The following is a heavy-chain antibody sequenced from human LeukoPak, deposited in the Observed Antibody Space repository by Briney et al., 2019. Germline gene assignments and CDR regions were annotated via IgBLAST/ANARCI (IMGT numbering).Heavy chain of an antibody. CDR1: GGSFSGYY. CDR2: INHSGST. J-gene: IGHJ4*02. D-gene: IGHD6-19*01. Sequence: SETLSLTCAVYGGSFSGYYWSWIRQPPGKGLEWIGEINHSGSTNYNPSLKSRVTISVDTSKNQFSLKLSSVTAADTAVYYCARDRADSSGYEYWGQGTLVTVSS. V-gene: IGHV4-34*01. CDR3: ARDRADSSGYEY.